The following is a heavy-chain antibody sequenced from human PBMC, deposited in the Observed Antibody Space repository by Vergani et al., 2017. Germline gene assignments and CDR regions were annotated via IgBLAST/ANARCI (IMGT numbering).Heavy chain of an antibody. J-gene: IGHJ4*02. V-gene: IGHV4-4*07. D-gene: IGHD4-11*01. CDR1: GASISSYF. Sequence: VQLQESGPGLLKPSETLSLTCSVSGASISSYFWSWIRQPAGKGLEWLGRVHTDGTAYYNPSLRTRVRLSADLSQSQFSLKMTSLTAADTAVYYCAKDYSNQHPNFDYWGQGTLVTVSS. CDR3: AKDYSNQHPNFDY. CDR2: VHTDGTA.